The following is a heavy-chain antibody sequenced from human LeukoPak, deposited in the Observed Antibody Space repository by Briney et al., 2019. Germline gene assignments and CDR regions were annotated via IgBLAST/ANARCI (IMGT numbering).Heavy chain of an antibody. CDR1: GVSVSSGSYY. CDR3: ARSRAPYSSSWYFLYY. V-gene: IGHV4-61*01. D-gene: IGHD6-13*01. J-gene: IGHJ4*02. CDR2: IYYSGST. Sequence: SETLSLTCTVSGVSVSSGSYYWSWIRQPPGKGLEWIGYIYYSGSTNYNPSLKSRVTISVDTSKNQFSLKLSSVTAADAAVYYCARSRAPYSSSWYFLYYWGQGTLVTVSS.